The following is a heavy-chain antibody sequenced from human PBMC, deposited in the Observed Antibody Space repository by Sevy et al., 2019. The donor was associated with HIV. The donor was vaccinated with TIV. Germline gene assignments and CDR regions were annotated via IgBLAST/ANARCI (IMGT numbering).Heavy chain of an antibody. Sequence: GGSLRLSCAASGFTFSSYAMSWVRQAPGKGLERVSAISGSGGSTYYADSVKGRFTISRDNSKNTLYLQMNSLRAEDTAVYYCAKDPWDYYDSSGYYYVSDYWGQGTLVTVSS. D-gene: IGHD3-22*01. CDR1: GFTFSSYA. J-gene: IGHJ4*02. V-gene: IGHV3-23*01. CDR3: AKDPWDYYDSSGYYYVSDY. CDR2: ISGSGGST.